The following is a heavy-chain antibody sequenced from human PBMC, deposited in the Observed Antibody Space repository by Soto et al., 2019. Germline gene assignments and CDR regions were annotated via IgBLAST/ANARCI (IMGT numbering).Heavy chain of an antibody. J-gene: IGHJ3*02. D-gene: IGHD2-15*01. CDR2: INPNSGGT. CDR3: ARDGCSGGSCYTHDAFDI. CDR1: GYTFTGYY. V-gene: IGHV1-2*04. Sequence: QVQLVQSGAEVKKPGASVKVSCKASGYTFTGYYMHWVRQAPGQGLEWMGWINPNSGGTNYAQKFQGWGTMTRDTSISTAYMELSRLRSDDTAVYYCARDGCSGGSCYTHDAFDIWGQGTMVTVSS.